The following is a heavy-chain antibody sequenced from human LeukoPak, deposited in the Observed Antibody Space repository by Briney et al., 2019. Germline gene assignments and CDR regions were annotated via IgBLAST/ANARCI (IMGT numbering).Heavy chain of an antibody. V-gene: IGHV1-24*01. CDR2: FDPEDGEI. J-gene: IGHJ4*02. CDR1: GYCLTELS. Sequence: ASVKVSCKVFGYCLTELSMHWVRQAPGKGLEWMGGFDPEDGEIIYAQKFQGRVTMTEDTSTDTAYMELSSLRSEDTAVYYCADQVGATRDLDYWGQGTLVTVSS. D-gene: IGHD1-26*01. CDR3: ADQVGATRDLDY.